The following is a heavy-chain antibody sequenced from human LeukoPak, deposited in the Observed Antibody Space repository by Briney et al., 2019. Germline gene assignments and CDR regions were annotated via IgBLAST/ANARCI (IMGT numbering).Heavy chain of an antibody. Sequence: SVTVSCKASGGTFSSYAISWVRQAPGQGLEWMGGIIPIFGTANYAQKFQGRVTITADESTSTAYMELSSLRSEDTAVYYCARGRGSHYYDSSGYYSRMDVWGQGTTVTVSS. J-gene: IGHJ6*02. CDR1: GGTFSSYA. CDR3: ARGRGSHYYDSSGYYSRMDV. D-gene: IGHD3-22*01. CDR2: IIPIFGTA. V-gene: IGHV1-69*13.